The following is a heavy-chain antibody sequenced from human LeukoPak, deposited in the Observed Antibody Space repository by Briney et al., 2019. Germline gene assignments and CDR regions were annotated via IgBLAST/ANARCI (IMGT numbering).Heavy chain of an antibody. D-gene: IGHD2-15*01. Sequence: SQTLSLTRAVSGASISSGGYSWNWIRQPPGKGLEWIGYIYQSGTAYYNPSIKSRVKISIDKSKNPFSLNLTSVTAADTAVYYCASDKTFSGGGICYTHWFDPWGQGTLVTVSS. J-gene: IGHJ5*02. CDR3: ASDKTFSGGGICYTHWFDP. CDR2: IYQSGTA. V-gene: IGHV4-30-2*01. CDR1: GASISSGGYS.